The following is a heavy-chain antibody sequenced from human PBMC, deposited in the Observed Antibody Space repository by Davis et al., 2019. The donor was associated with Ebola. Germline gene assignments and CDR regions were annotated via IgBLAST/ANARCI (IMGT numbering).Heavy chain of an antibody. CDR1: GFTFSNYA. CDR2: ISGGGATT. V-gene: IGHV3-23*01. J-gene: IGHJ4*02. Sequence: GESLKISCAAPGFTFSNYAMTWVRQPPGKGLEWVSSISGGGATTYYTDSVKGRFTISRENAKNSLYLQMNSLRAEDTAVYYCTASSGGSTDYWGQGTLVTVSS. D-gene: IGHD2-15*01. CDR3: TASSGGSTDY.